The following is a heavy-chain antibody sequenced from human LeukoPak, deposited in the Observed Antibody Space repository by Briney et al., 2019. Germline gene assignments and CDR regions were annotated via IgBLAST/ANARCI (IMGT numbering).Heavy chain of an antibody. J-gene: IGHJ4*02. Sequence: SETLSLTCTVSGGSISYYYWSWLRQPPGKGLEWIGYIYYNGNTDYNPSLKSRVTISVDTSKHQFSLKLSSLTAADTAVYYCARRLGSTSSGYDYWGQGTLVTVSS. CDR3: ARRLGSTSSGYDY. D-gene: IGHD6-6*01. CDR1: GGSISYYY. V-gene: IGHV4-59*08. CDR2: IYYNGNT.